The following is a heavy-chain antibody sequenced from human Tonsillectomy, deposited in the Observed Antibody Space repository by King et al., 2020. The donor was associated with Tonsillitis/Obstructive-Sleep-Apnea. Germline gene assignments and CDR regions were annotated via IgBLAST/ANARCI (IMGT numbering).Heavy chain of an antibody. CDR2: IYWDDDK. J-gene: IGHJ4*02. Sequence: TLKESGPTLVKPTQTLTLTCTFSGFSLSTSGVGVGWIRQPPGKALEWLALIYWDDDKRYSPSLKSRLTITKDTSKNQVVLTMTNMDPVDTATYYCAHNRGQTTSGPFDSWGQGTLVTVSS. V-gene: IGHV2-5*02. CDR3: AHNRGQTTSGPFDS. CDR1: GFSLSTSGVG. D-gene: IGHD4-17*01.